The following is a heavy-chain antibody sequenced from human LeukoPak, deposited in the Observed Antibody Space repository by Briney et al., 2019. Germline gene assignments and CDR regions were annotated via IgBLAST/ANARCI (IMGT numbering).Heavy chain of an antibody. J-gene: IGHJ2*01. V-gene: IGHV3-21*01. Sequence: GGSLRLSCAASGFTFSSYSMNWVRQAPGKGLEWVSSISSSSSYIYYADSVKGRFTISRDNAKNSLYLQMNSLRAEDTAVYYCAREVAGPYWYFDLWGRGTLVTVSS. CDR1: GFTFSSYS. D-gene: IGHD6-19*01. CDR3: AREVAGPYWYFDL. CDR2: ISSSSSYI.